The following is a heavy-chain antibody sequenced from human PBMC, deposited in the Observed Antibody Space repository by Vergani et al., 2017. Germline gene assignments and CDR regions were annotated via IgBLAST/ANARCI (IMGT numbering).Heavy chain of an antibody. V-gene: IGHV3-23*04. J-gene: IGHJ4*02. CDR2: ISGSGGST. CDR1: GYTFTGYY. Sequence: VQLVQSGAEVKKPGASVKVSCKASGYTFTGYYMHWVRQAPGQGLEWVSAISGSGGSTYYADSVKGRFTISRDNSKNTLYLQMNSLRAEDTAVYYCAKDEYSSSSYYFDYWGQGTLVTVSS. CDR3: AKDEYSSSSYYFDY. D-gene: IGHD6-6*01.